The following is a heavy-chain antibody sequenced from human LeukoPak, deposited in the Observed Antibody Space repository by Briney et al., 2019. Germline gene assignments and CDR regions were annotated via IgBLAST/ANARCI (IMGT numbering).Heavy chain of an antibody. V-gene: IGHV4-34*01. Sequence: PSETLSLTCAVYGGSFNDYYWSWIRQPPGKGLEWIGEINHSGSTNYNPSLKSRVTISVDTSKNQFSLKLSSVTAADTAVYYCARGVSGPEQIVVVPAAYFDYWGQGTLVTVSS. J-gene: IGHJ4*02. CDR3: ARGVSGPEQIVVVPAAYFDY. CDR1: GGSFNDYY. D-gene: IGHD2-2*01. CDR2: INHSGST.